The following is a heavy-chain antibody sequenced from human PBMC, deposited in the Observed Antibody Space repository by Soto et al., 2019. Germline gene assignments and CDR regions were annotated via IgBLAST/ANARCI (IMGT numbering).Heavy chain of an antibody. V-gene: IGHV3-66*01. Sequence: APGKGLEWVSVIYSGGSTYYADPVKGRFTISRDNLKNTLYLQMNSLRAEDTAVYYCARDSGYVQNYFDYWGQGTLVTVSS. CDR2: IYSGGST. J-gene: IGHJ4*02. CDR3: ARDSGYVQNYFDY. D-gene: IGHD5-12*01.